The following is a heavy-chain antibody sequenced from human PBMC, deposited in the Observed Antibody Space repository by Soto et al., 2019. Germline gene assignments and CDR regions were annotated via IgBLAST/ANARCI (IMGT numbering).Heavy chain of an antibody. V-gene: IGHV3-15*01. D-gene: IGHD3-3*01. Sequence: GGSLRLSCAASGFTFSNAWMSWVRQAPGKGLEWVGRIKSKTDGGTTDYVASVKGRFTISRDDSKSIAYLQMNSLKTEDTAVYYCTIYVFWSGYILERNNWFDPWGQGTLVTVSS. J-gene: IGHJ5*02. CDR1: GFTFSNAW. CDR3: TIYVFWSGYILERNNWFDP. CDR2: IKSKTDGGTT.